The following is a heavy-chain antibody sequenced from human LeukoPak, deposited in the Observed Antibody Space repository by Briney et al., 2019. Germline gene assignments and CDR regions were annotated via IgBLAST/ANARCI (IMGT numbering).Heavy chain of an antibody. CDR3: ARRNYGFTTYYFDY. V-gene: IGHV4-59*08. D-gene: IGHD4-17*01. J-gene: IGHJ4*02. CDR2: IYYSGTT. CDR1: GGTMSSYY. Sequence: SETLSLSCTVSGGTMSSYYWSWIRQPPGKGLEWIGSIYYSGTTNYNPSLRSRVTISVDTSKNQFSLKLTSVTAADTAVYYCARRNYGFTTYYFDYCGQGTLVTVSS.